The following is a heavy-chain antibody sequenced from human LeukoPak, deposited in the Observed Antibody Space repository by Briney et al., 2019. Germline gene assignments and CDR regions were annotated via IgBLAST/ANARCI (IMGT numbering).Heavy chain of an antibody. V-gene: IGHV4-4*07. D-gene: IGHD2-2*01. CDR3: ARESTLEAFDY. CDR1: GGSISSYY. Sequence: SETLSLTCTVSGGSISSYYWSWIRQPAGKGLEWTGRIYTSGSTNCNPSLKSRVTMSVDTSKNQFSLKLSSVTAADTAVYYCARESTLEAFDYWGQGTLVTVSS. CDR2: IYTSGST. J-gene: IGHJ4*02.